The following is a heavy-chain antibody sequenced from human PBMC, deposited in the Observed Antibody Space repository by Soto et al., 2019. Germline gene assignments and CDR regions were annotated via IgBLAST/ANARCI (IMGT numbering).Heavy chain of an antibody. V-gene: IGHV1-18*01. CDR3: ARAPGVVPATIYYYGMDV. CDR2: ISAHNGKT. Sequence: GASVKASCKASGGTIRNYGVSWVRQAPEQGLEWVGWISAHNGKTNYVQKLQGRVTMTTDTSTSTAYMELRSLRSDDTAVYYCARAPGVVPATIYYYGMDVWGLGTTVTVSS. CDR1: GGTIRNYG. D-gene: IGHD2-15*01. J-gene: IGHJ6*02.